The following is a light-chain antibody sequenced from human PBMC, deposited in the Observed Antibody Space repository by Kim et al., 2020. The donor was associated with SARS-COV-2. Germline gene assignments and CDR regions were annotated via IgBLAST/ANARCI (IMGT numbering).Light chain of an antibody. Sequence: LSVSPGEGATLSCRASQTVSSNLAWYQHKPGQAPRLLIYGASTRATGIPARFTGSGSGTAFTLSISSLQSEDFAVYYCQQYSDWPQFGQGTKLEI. CDR2: GAS. J-gene: IGKJ2*01. V-gene: IGKV3-15*01. CDR1: QTVSSN. CDR3: QQYSDWPQ.